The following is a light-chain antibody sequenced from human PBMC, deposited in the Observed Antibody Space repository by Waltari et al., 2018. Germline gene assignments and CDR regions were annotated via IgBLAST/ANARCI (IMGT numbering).Light chain of an antibody. Sequence: QSALTQPASVSGSPGQSITISCTGISSDVKNYNFVSWYQQHPGKAPKLMIYEGTKRPSGVSNRLSGAKSGNTASLTVAGLQAEDGADYYCCSYAGSVVFGGGTKLTVL. CDR2: EGT. CDR3: CSYAGSVV. V-gene: IGLV2-23*01. J-gene: IGLJ2*01. CDR1: SSDVKNYNF.